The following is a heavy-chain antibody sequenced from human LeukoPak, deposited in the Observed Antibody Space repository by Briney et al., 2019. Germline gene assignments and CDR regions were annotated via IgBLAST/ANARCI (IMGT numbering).Heavy chain of an antibody. CDR3: AKYRNDYVWGTPPDWFDP. CDR2: ISYDGSNK. CDR1: GFTFSSYA. Sequence: AGGSLRLSCAASGFTFSSYAMHWVRQAPGKGLEWVAVISYDGSNKYYADSVKGRFTISRDNSKNTLYLQMNSLRAEDTAVYYCAKYRNDYVWGTPPDWFDPWGQGTLVTVSS. J-gene: IGHJ5*02. D-gene: IGHD3-16*01. V-gene: IGHV3-30*04.